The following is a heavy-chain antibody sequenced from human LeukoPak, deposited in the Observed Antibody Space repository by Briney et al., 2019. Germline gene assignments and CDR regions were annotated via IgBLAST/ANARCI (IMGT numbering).Heavy chain of an antibody. V-gene: IGHV3-23*01. CDR1: GFTFSSYA. CDR3: AKPLPPYYDILTGYYIEGGFDY. CDR2: ISGSGGST. Sequence: PGGSLRLSCAASGFTFSSYAMSWVRQAPGKGLEWVSVISGSGGSTYYADSVKGRFTISRDNSKNTLYLQMNSLRAEDTAVYYCAKPLPPYYDILTGYYIEGGFDYWGQGTLVTVSS. D-gene: IGHD3-9*01. J-gene: IGHJ4*02.